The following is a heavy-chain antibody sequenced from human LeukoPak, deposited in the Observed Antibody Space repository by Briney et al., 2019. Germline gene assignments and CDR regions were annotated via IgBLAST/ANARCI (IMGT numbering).Heavy chain of an antibody. J-gene: IGHJ4*02. V-gene: IGHV3-23*01. CDR3: AEPYGSSGYRREFDY. CDR1: GFTFSSCA. Sequence: PGGSLRLSCAASGFTFSSCAMSWVRQAPGKGLEWVSAISGGGGSTYYADSVKGQFTISRDNSKNTLYMQMNSLRAGDTAVYYCAEPYGSSGYRREFDYWGQGTLVTVSS. D-gene: IGHD6-13*01. CDR2: ISGGGGST.